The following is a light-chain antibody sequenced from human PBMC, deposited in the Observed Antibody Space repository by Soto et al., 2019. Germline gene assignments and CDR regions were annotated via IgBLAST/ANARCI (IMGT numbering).Light chain of an antibody. CDR2: GAS. CDR1: QSVSSSY. CDR3: QHYGGSQWT. V-gene: IGKV3-20*01. Sequence: EIVLMQSPGTLSLSPGEGATLSCRASQSVSSSYLAWYQQKPGQAPRLLIYGASSRATGIPDRFSGSESGTDFSLTISRLEPEDFAVYYCQHYGGSQWTFGQGTKVEIK. J-gene: IGKJ1*01.